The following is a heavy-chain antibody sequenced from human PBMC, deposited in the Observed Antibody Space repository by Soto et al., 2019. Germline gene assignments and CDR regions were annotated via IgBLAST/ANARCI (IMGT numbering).Heavy chain of an antibody. CDR2: ISGSGGST. D-gene: IGHD3-3*01. J-gene: IGHJ6*03. Sequence: GESLKISCAASGFTFSSYAMSWVRQAPGKGLEWVSAISGSGGSTYYANSVKGRFNISRDNSKNTLYLKMNSLRAEDTAVYYCAKRGRSFGVVTTYYDYMDVWGKGTTVTVSS. CDR3: AKRGRSFGVVTTYYDYMDV. CDR1: GFTFSSYA. V-gene: IGHV3-23*01.